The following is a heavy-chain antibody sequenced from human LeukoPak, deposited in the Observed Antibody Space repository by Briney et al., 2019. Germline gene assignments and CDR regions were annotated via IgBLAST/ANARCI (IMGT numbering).Heavy chain of an antibody. CDR3: ARGSGSYFDY. V-gene: IGHV5-51*01. D-gene: IGHD1-26*01. CDR1: GYTFTSYW. CDR2: IYPGDSDT. Sequence: ASVKVSCKASGYTFTSYWIGWVRQMPGKGLEWMGIIYPGDSDTRYSPSFQGQVTISADKSISTAYLQWSSLKASDTAMYYCARGSGSYFDYWGQGTLVTVSS. J-gene: IGHJ4*02.